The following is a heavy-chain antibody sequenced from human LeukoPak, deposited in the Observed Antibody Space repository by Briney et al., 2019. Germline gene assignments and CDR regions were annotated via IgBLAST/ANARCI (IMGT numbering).Heavy chain of an antibody. J-gene: IGHJ6*03. CDR3: ARLPDSSSWYFDYYYMDV. Sequence: PSGTLSLTCAVSGGSISSSNWWSWVRQPPGKGLEWIGSVYHSGSTYYNPSLKSRVTISVDTSKNQFSLKLNSVTAADTAVYYCARLPDSSSWYFDYYYMDVWGKGITVTVSS. CDR1: GGSISSSNW. V-gene: IGHV4-4*02. D-gene: IGHD6-13*01. CDR2: VYHSGST.